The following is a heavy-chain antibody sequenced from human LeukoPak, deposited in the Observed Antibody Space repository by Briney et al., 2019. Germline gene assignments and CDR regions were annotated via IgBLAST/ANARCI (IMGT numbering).Heavy chain of an antibody. Sequence: GGSLRLSCAASGFTFSSYEMNWVRQAPGKGLEWVANIKQDGSEKYYVDSVKGRFTISRDNAKNSLYLQMNSLRAEDTAVYYCARHWFGLDYWGQGTLVTVSS. V-gene: IGHV3-7*01. D-gene: IGHD3-10*01. CDR2: IKQDGSEK. CDR3: ARHWFGLDY. CDR1: GFTFSSYE. J-gene: IGHJ4*02.